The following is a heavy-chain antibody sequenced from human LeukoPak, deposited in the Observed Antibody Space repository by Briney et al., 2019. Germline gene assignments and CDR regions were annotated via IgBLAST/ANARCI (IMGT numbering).Heavy chain of an antibody. CDR3: ARGSTSCYCVDI. V-gene: IGHV1-2*02. J-gene: IGHJ3*02. CDR2: INPNSGGT. CDR1: GYTFTGYC. D-gene: IGHD2-2*01. Sequence: ASVKVSCKASGYTFTGYCMHWVRQAPGQGLEWMGWINPNSGGTNYAQKFQGRVTMTRDTSISTAYMELSRLRSDDTAVYYCARGSTSCYCVDIWGQGTMVTVSS.